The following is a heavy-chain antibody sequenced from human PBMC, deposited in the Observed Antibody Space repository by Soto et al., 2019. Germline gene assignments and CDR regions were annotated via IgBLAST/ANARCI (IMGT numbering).Heavy chain of an antibody. CDR3: AKGGDVEMATIGDCYFDY. J-gene: IGHJ4*02. CDR2: ISWNSGSI. CDR1: GFTFDDYA. V-gene: IGHV3-9*01. D-gene: IGHD5-12*01. Sequence: EVQLVESGGGLVQPGRSLRLSCAASGFTFDDYAMHWVRQAPGKGLEWVSGISWNSGSIGYADSVKGRFTISRDNAKNSLYLQMNSLRAEDTALYYCAKGGDVEMATIGDCYFDYWGQGTLVTVSS.